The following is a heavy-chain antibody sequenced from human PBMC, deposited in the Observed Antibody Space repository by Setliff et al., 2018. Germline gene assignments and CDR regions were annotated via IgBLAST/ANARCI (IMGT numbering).Heavy chain of an antibody. J-gene: IGHJ6*03. V-gene: IGHV1-69*10. Sequence: SVKVSCKASGDPFNAYGVSWVRQAPGQGLEWMGAIIPALGMTDYAQKFQGRLTITADQSTTTVYMELSSLRFDDTALYYCARGPSPTVTPSRLIYFYHMDVWGTGTTVTVSS. CDR3: ARGPSPTVTPSRLIYFYHMDV. D-gene: IGHD4-17*01. CDR1: GDPFNAYG. CDR2: IIPALGMT.